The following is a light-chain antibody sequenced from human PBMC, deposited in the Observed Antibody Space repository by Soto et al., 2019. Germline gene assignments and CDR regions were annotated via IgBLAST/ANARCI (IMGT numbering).Light chain of an antibody. J-gene: IGKJ1*01. Sequence: PGERVTLSCRASQSVSSSYLTWYQQKPGQAPRLLIYGASTRATGIPARFSGSGSGTDFTLTISSLQAEDFAVYYCQQDYNLPPTFGQGTKVDIK. CDR1: QSVSSSY. CDR2: GAS. V-gene: IGKV3D-7*01. CDR3: QQDYNLPPT.